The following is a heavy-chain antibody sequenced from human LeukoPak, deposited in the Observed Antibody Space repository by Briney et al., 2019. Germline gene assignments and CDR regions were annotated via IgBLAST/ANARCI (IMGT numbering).Heavy chain of an antibody. V-gene: IGHV3-66*01. CDR2: IYSGGST. Sequence: PGGSLRLSCAASGFTVSSNYMSWVRQAPGKGLEWVSVIYSGGSTYYADSVKGRFTISRDNSKNTLYLQMNSLRAEDTAVYYCARGMLAVAGSYYFDYWGQGTLVTVSS. D-gene: IGHD6-19*01. J-gene: IGHJ4*02. CDR1: GFTVSSNY. CDR3: ARGMLAVAGSYYFDY.